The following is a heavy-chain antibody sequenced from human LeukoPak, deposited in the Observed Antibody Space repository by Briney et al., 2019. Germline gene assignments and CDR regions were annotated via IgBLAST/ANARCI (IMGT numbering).Heavy chain of an antibody. CDR2: INHSGNT. CDR1: GFTFSDYY. J-gene: IGHJ3*02. Sequence: GSLRLSCAASGFTFSDYYMSWIRQPPGKGLEWIGEINHSGNTNSNPSLKSRVTISVDTSKNQFSLKLSSVTAADTAVYYCARHVGSVVVTATHDAFDIWGLGTMVTVSS. CDR3: ARHVGSVVVTATHDAFDI. V-gene: IGHV4-34*01. D-gene: IGHD2-2*01.